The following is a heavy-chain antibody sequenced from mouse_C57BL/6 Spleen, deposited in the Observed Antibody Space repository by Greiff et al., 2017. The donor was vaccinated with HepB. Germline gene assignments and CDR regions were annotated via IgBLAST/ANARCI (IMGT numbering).Heavy chain of an antibody. CDR1: GFTFSDYY. V-gene: IGHV5-12*01. CDR2: ISNGGGST. CDR3: ARSTMVTTGFAY. Sequence: EVMLVESGGGLVQPGGSLKLSCAASGFTFSDYYMYWVRQTPEKRLEWVAYISNGGGSTYYPDTVKGRFTISRDNAKNTLYLQMSRLKSEDTAMYYCARSTMVTTGFAYWGQGTLVTVSA. J-gene: IGHJ3*01. D-gene: IGHD2-2*01.